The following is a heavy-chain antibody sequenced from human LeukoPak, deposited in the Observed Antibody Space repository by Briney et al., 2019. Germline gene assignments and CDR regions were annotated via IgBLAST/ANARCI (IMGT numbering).Heavy chain of an antibody. V-gene: IGHV4-34*01. Sequence: SETLSLTCAVYGGSFSDYYWSWIRQPPGKGLEWIGEINHSGSTNYNPSLKSRVTISVDTSKNQFSLKLSSVTAADTAVYYCASKPATYYYDSSGFWFDPWGQGTLVTVSS. CDR1: GGSFSDYY. D-gene: IGHD3-22*01. CDR2: INHSGST. CDR3: ASKPATYYYDSSGFWFDP. J-gene: IGHJ5*02.